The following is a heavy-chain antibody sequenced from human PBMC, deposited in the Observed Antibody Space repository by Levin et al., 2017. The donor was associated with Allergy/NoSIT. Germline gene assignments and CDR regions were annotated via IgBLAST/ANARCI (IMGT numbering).Heavy chain of an antibody. CDR2: ISYDGRNE. CDR1: GFTFDSYK. CDR3: AREADYSSGWSSFNP. Sequence: GGSLRLSCAASGFTFDSYKMHWVRQAPGKGLEWVAAISYDGRNEQDADSVKGRFTISRDNSKNTLFLHMNNLRDDDTAVYYCAREADYSSGWSSFNPWGQGALVTVSS. D-gene: IGHD6-19*01. J-gene: IGHJ5*02. V-gene: IGHV3-30*04.